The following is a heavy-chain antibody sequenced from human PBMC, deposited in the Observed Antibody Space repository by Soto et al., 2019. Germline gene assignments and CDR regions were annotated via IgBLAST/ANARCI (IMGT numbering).Heavy chain of an antibody. Sequence: GGSLRLSCAASGFTFSSYSMNWVRQAPGKGLEWVSSISSSSSYIYYADSVKGRFTISRDNAKNSLYLQMNSLRAEDTAVYYCARGGVVVVPAAIPSYYYMDVWGKGTTVTVSS. CDR1: GFTFSSYS. V-gene: IGHV3-21*01. CDR2: ISSSSSYI. CDR3: ARGGVVVVPAAIPSYYYMDV. D-gene: IGHD2-2*02. J-gene: IGHJ6*03.